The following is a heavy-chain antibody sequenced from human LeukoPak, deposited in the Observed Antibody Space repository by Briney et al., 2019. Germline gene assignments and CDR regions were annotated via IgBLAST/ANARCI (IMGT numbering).Heavy chain of an antibody. CDR3: ARAQAQAYGSGSYYIPVISGSDY. V-gene: IGHV3-11*01. CDR2: ISSSGSAI. J-gene: IGHJ4*02. D-gene: IGHD3-10*01. CDR1: GFTFSDYY. Sequence: PGGSLRLSCAASGFTFSDYYMSWIRQAPGKGLEWVSYISSSGSAIYYADSVKGRFTISRDNSKNTLYLQMNSLRSEDTAVYYCARAQAQAYGSGSYYIPVISGSDYWGQGTLVTVSS.